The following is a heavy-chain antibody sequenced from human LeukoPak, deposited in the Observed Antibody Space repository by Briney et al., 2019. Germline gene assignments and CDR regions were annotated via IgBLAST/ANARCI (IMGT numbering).Heavy chain of an antibody. CDR2: FDPEDGET. V-gene: IGHV1-24*01. Sequence: ASVKVSCKVSGYTLTKLSMHWVRQAPGKGLEWMGGFDPEDGETIYAQKFQGRVTMTEDTSTDTAYMELSSLRSEDTAVYYCATLLYEGDAFDIWGQGTMVTVSS. CDR1: GYTLTKLS. D-gene: IGHD2-15*01. J-gene: IGHJ3*02. CDR3: ATLLYEGDAFDI.